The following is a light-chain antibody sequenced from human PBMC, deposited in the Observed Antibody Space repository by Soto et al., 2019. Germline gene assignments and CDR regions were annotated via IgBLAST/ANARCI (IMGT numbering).Light chain of an antibody. CDR2: KAS. CDR1: QSLTSS. CDR3: QHFNSYPWT. V-gene: IGKV1-5*03. Sequence: DIQLTQSPSTLSASVGDRVTLTCRAAQSLTSSLAWYQQKPGKAPKLLINKASSLESGVPSRFSGSGSGTEFTLTITSLQPDDFAPYYCQHFNSYPWTFGQGTKVDIK. J-gene: IGKJ1*01.